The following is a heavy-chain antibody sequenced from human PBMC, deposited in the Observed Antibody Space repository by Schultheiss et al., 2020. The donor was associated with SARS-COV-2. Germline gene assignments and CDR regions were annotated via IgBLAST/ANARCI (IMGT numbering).Heavy chain of an antibody. CDR3: ARIPSTYSSRRNYYYYYYGMDV. CDR1: GGSISSYY. D-gene: IGHD6-13*01. V-gene: IGHV4-34*01. CDR2: ITHSGST. Sequence: SETLSLTCTVSGGSISSYYWSWIRQPPGKGLEWIGEITHSGSTNYNPSLKSRVTISVDTSKNQFSLKLSSVTAADTAVYYCARIPSTYSSRRNYYYYYYGMDVWGQGTTVTVSS. J-gene: IGHJ6*02.